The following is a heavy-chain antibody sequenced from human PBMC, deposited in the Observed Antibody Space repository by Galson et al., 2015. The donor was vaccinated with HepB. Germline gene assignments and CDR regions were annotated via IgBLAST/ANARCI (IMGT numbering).Heavy chain of an antibody. V-gene: IGHV3-23*01. J-gene: IGHJ4*02. CDR2: ISGSGGST. Sequence: SLRLSCAASGFTFSSYAMSWVRQAPGKGLEWVSAISGSGGSTYYADSVKGRFTISRDNSKNTLYLQMNSLRAEDTAVYYCAKAGCSSTSCFYFDYWGQGTLVTVSS. CDR3: AKAGCSSTSCFYFDY. CDR1: GFTFSSYA. D-gene: IGHD2-2*01.